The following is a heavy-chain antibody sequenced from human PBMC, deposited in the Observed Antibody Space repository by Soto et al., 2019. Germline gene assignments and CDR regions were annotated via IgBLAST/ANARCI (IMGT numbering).Heavy chain of an antibody. D-gene: IGHD5-12*01. CDR2: ISDSGVTT. CDR1: GFTFRSYA. V-gene: IGHV3-23*01. J-gene: IGHJ6*04. Sequence: EVYLLESGGGLVQPGGSLRLSCAASGFTFRSYAVSWVRQDPGKGLEWVSGISDSGVTTYYADSVKGRFTISRDNSKNTLYLQMSSLRAEDTAVYYCAIQALDLVPENFHFYRMDVWGEGTTVTVSP. CDR3: AIQALDLVPENFHFYRMDV.